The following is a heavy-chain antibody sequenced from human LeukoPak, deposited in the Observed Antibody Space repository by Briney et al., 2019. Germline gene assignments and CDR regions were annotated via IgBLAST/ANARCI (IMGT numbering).Heavy chain of an antibody. V-gene: IGHV3-23*01. CDR1: GFTFSSYA. CDR3: AKNLEGGSSYGGEYYFDY. J-gene: IGHJ4*02. Sequence: GGSLRLSCAASGFTFSSYAMSWVRQAPGKGLEWVSAISGSGGSTYYADSVKGRFTISRDNSKNRLYLQMNSLRAEDTAVYYRAKNLEGGSSYGGEYYFDYWGQGTLVTVSS. CDR2: ISGSGGST. D-gene: IGHD3-16*01.